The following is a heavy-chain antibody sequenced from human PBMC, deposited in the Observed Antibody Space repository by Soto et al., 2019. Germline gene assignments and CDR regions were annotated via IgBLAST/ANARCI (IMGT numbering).Heavy chain of an antibody. CDR1: GFTFSSYG. Sequence: GGSLRLSCAASGFTFSSYGMHWVRQAPGKGLEWVAVIWYDGSNKYYADSVKGRFAISRDNSKNTPYLQMNSLRAEDTAVYYCARDPGREAYYDFWSGPHTYYYGMDVWGQGTTVTVSS. V-gene: IGHV3-33*01. J-gene: IGHJ6*02. D-gene: IGHD3-3*01. CDR2: IWYDGSNK. CDR3: ARDPGREAYYDFWSGPHTYYYGMDV.